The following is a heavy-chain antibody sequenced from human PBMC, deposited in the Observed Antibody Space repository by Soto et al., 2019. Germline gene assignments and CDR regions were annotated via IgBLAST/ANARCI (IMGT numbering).Heavy chain of an antibody. J-gene: IGHJ6*02. CDR1: GGTFSSYA. CDR2: IIPIFGTA. D-gene: IGHD3-10*01. CDR3: ARSPGFGELSNYYYYGMDV. V-gene: IGHV1-69*01. Sequence: QVQLVQSGAEVKKPGSSVKVSCKASGGTFSSYAISWVRQAPGQGLEWMGGIIPIFGTANYAQKFQGRVTIAADESTSTAYMELSSLRSEDTAVYYCARSPGFGELSNYYYYGMDVWSQGTTVTVSS.